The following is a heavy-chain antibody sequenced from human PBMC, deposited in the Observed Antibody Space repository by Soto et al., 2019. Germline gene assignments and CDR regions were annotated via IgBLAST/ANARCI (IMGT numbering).Heavy chain of an antibody. J-gene: IGHJ4*01. V-gene: IGHV5-51*01. CDR3: VRATGASTNYFDY. Sequence: GESLKISCKASGYSFTSYWIGWVRQMPGKGLECMGTIYPSDSDTRYSPSFQGQVTISVDKSISTAYLQWSSLKASDTAMYYCVRATGASTNYFDYWGQGALVTVSS. CDR2: IYPSDSDT. D-gene: IGHD7-27*01. CDR1: GYSFTSYW.